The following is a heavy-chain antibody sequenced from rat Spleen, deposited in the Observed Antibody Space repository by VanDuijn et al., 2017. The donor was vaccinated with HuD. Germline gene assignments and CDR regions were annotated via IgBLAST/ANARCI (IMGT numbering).Heavy chain of an antibody. CDR3: ARHRGDYYSSYIYVYWYFDF. Sequence: EVQLVESGGGLVQPGRSLKLSCAASGFTFSDYYMAWVRQAPKKGLEWVASISNARGITYYPDSVKGRFTISRDIANSTLYLQMDSLRSEDTATYYCARHRGDYYSSYIYVYWYFDFWGPGTMVTVSS. J-gene: IGHJ1*01. CDR2: ISNARGIT. D-gene: IGHD1-2*01. CDR1: GFTFSDYY. V-gene: IGHV5-7*01.